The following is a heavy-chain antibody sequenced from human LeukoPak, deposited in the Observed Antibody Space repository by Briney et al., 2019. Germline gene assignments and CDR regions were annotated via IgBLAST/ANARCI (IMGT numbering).Heavy chain of an antibody. CDR1: GGSFSGYY. CDR2: INHSGST. CDR3: ARHWRGLLWSPFDP. D-gene: IGHD3-10*01. V-gene: IGHV4-34*01. J-gene: IGHJ5*02. Sequence: SETLSLTCAVYGGSFSGYYWSWIRQPPGKGLEWIGEINHSGSTNYNPSLKSRVTISVDTSKNQFSLKLSSVTAADTAVYYCARHWRGLLWSPFDPWGQGTLVTVSS.